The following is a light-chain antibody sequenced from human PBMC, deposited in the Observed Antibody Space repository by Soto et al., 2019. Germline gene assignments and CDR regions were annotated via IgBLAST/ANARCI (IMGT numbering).Light chain of an antibody. Sequence: EIVLTQSPGTLSLSPGERATLSCRASQSVSNNYLAWYQQKPGQAARLLIYGASNRATGIPDRFSGSGSGTDFTLTISRLEPEDFAVYYCQQYAKAPLTFGQGTKVDIK. CDR2: GAS. J-gene: IGKJ1*01. CDR3: QQYAKAPLT. V-gene: IGKV3-20*01. CDR1: QSVSNNY.